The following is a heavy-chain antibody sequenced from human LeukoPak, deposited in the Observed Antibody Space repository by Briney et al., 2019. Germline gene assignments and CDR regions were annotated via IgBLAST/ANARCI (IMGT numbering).Heavy chain of an antibody. J-gene: IGHJ4*02. CDR2: IYYSGST. CDR1: GGSISSSSYY. CDR3: ARETRGQSDY. Sequence: SETLSLTCTVSGGSISSSSYYGGWIRQPPGKGLEWIGSIYYSGSTSYNPSLKSRVTISVDTSKNQFSLKLSSVTAADTAVYYCARETRGQSDYWGQGTLVTVSS. V-gene: IGHV4-39*07. D-gene: IGHD3/OR15-3a*01.